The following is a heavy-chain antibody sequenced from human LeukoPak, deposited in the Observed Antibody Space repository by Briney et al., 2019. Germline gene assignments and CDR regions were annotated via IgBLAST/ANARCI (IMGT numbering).Heavy chain of an antibody. CDR1: GFTFSSYA. J-gene: IGHJ4*02. CDR3: AKGTYFDWLFLYFDY. D-gene: IGHD3-9*01. Sequence: GGSLRLSCAASGFTFSSYAMHWVRQAPGKGLEWVSAISGSGGSTYYADSVKGRFTISRDNSKNTLYLQMNSLRAEDTAVYYCAKGTYFDWLFLYFDYWGQGTLVTVSS. CDR2: ISGSGGST. V-gene: IGHV3-23*01.